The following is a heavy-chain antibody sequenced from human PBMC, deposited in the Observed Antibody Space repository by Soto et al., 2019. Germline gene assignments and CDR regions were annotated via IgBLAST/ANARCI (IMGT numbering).Heavy chain of an antibody. Sequence: SETLSLTCTVSGGSISSSSYYWGWIRQPPGKGLEWIGSIYYSGSTYYNPSLKSRVTISVDTSKNQFSLKLSSVTAADTAVYYCARHVSHRGPSKAPYYMDVWGKGTTVTVSS. CDR1: GGSISSSSYY. CDR3: ARHVSHRGPSKAPYYMDV. V-gene: IGHV4-39*01. D-gene: IGHD3-3*02. J-gene: IGHJ6*03. CDR2: IYYSGST.